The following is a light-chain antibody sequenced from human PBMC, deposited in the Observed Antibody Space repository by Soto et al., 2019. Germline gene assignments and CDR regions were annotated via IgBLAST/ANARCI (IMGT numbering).Light chain of an antibody. CDR2: DVN. CDR1: SSDVGHYNY. Sequence: QSVLTQPASVSGSAGQSITISCTGTSSDVGHYNYVSWYQQYPGKAPKLMIYDVNTRPSGVSNRFSGSKSGNTASLTISGLQAEDEADYYCCSYTSSSTRLFGGGTKLTVL. V-gene: IGLV2-14*01. J-gene: IGLJ2*01. CDR3: CSYTSSSTRL.